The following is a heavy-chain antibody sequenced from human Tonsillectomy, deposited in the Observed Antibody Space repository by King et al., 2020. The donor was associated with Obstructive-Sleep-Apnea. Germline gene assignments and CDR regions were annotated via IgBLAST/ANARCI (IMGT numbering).Heavy chain of an antibody. D-gene: IGHD2-15*01. CDR3: AKGYCSGNSCPPAS. V-gene: IGHV3-43*01. Sequence: VQLVESGGVVVQPGGSLRLSCAASGFTFDDFTMYWVRQAPGKGLEWVALISWDGGSPNYADSVEGRFIISRDNSKNSLYLQMNSLRTEDTALYYCAKGYCSGNSCPPASWGQGTLVTVSS. J-gene: IGHJ5*02. CDR1: GFTFDDFT. CDR2: ISWDGGSP.